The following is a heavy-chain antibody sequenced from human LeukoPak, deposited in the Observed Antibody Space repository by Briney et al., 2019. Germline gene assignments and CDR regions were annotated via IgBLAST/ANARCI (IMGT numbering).Heavy chain of an antibody. Sequence: GRSLRLSCTASGFTFSSYWMSWVRQAPGKGLEWVANIKQDGSEKYYVDSVKGRFTISRDNAKNSLYLQMNSLRAEDTAVYYCARDGYVDTAMVFDYWGQGTLVTVSS. D-gene: IGHD5-18*01. J-gene: IGHJ4*02. CDR1: GFTFSSYW. CDR2: IKQDGSEK. V-gene: IGHV3-7*01. CDR3: ARDGYVDTAMVFDY.